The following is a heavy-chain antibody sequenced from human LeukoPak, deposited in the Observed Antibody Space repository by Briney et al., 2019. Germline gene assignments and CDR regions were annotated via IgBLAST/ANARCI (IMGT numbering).Heavy chain of an antibody. J-gene: IGHJ4*02. Sequence: GGSLRLSCAASGFTFSSYSMNWVRQAPGEGLEWVSYISSSSSTIYYADSVKGRFTISRDNAKNSLYLQMNSLRAEDTAVYYCARDGTTYYDSSGYSAFVGDYWGQGTLVTVSS. CDR1: GFTFSSYS. D-gene: IGHD3-22*01. CDR3: ARDGTTYYDSSGYSAFVGDY. CDR2: ISSSSSTI. V-gene: IGHV3-48*04.